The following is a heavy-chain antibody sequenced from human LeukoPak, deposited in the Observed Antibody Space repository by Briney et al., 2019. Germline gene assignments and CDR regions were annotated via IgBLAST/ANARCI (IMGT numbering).Heavy chain of an antibody. J-gene: IGHJ5*02. Sequence: SETLSLTCTVSGGSIISYYWSWIRQPPGKGLEWIGYIYYTGTTNYNPSLKSRVSISVDTPRNQFSLKMTSVTAADTAVYYCARGANDWDLLPHWLDPWGQGILVTVSS. D-gene: IGHD1-26*01. CDR2: IYYTGTT. V-gene: IGHV4-59*01. CDR1: GGSIISYY. CDR3: ARGANDWDLLPHWLDP.